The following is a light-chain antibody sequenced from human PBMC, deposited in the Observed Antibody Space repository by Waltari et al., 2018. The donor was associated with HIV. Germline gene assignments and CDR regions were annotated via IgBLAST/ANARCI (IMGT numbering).Light chain of an antibody. CDR1: SNDIGPYNY. CDR2: EVN. CDR3: SSYAGSGNLLL. Sequence: QSALTQPPAASGSPGQSVTISCTGTSNDIGPYNYVSWYQQYPDKAPRLLIYEVNKRPSVVPRRFSGSKSGNTASLTVSGLQAEDEADYYCSSYAGSGNLLLFGGGTKVTVL. J-gene: IGLJ6*01. V-gene: IGLV2-8*01.